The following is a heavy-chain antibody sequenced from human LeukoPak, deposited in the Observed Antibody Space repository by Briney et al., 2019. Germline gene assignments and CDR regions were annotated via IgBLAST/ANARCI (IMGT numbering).Heavy chain of an antibody. Sequence: ASVKVSCRTPGYTFTEYQMHWVRQAPRQGLGGVGWIKANSGGACYAEKFQGRVTMTRDPSISTAYMELSRLQSDDTAVYYCAMYHHLGLWYYFHYWGQGTLVTVSS. CDR2: IKANSGGA. CDR1: GYTFTEYQ. CDR3: AMYHHLGLWYYFHY. V-gene: IGHV1-2*02. J-gene: IGHJ4*02. D-gene: IGHD7-27*01.